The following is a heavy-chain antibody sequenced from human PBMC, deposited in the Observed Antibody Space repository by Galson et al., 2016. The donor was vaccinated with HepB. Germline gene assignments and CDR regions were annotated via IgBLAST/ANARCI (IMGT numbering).Heavy chain of an antibody. CDR2: ISGSSTSI. CDR1: GFTFSSYS. J-gene: IGHJ4*02. D-gene: IGHD4-17*01. Sequence: LRLSCAASGFTFSSYSMNWVRQAPGKGLEWVSYISGSSTSIIYADSVKGRYTISGDNAKNSLYLQMNSLRDEDTAVYYCARDKTYADYDGLFDYWGQGTLVTVSS. V-gene: IGHV3-48*02. CDR3: ARDKTYADYDGLFDY.